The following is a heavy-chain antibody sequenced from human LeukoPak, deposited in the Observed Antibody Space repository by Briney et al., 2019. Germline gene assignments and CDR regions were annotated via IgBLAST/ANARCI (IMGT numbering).Heavy chain of an antibody. Sequence: GGSLRLSCAASGFTFSSYAMSWVRQAPGKGLEWVSAISGSGGSTYYADSVKGRFTISRDNAKNSLYLQMNSLRAEDTAVYYCARSTTGTTDYWGQGTLVTVSS. D-gene: IGHD1-1*01. J-gene: IGHJ4*02. V-gene: IGHV3-23*01. CDR2: ISGSGGST. CDR3: ARSTTGTTDY. CDR1: GFTFSSYA.